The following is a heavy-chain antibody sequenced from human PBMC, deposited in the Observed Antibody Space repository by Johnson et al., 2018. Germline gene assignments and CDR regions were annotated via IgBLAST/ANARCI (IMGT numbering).Heavy chain of an antibody. V-gene: IGHV6-1*01. D-gene: IGHD3-10*01. CDR2: TYYRSKWYN. CDR3: ASPHVFGELNVYYYYYMDV. Sequence: VQLQQSGPGLVKPSQTLSLTCAISGDSVSSNSAAWNWIRQSPSRGLEWLGRTYYRSKWYNDYAVSVKSRITINPDTSKNQFSLKLSSVTAADTAVYYCASPHVFGELNVYYYYYMDVWGKGTTVTVSS. J-gene: IGHJ6*03. CDR1: GDSVSSNSAA.